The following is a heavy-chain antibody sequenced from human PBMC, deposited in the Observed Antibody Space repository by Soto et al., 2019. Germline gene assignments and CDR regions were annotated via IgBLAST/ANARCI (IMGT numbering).Heavy chain of an antibody. J-gene: IGHJ4*02. CDR1: GGSISNYY. Sequence: SETLSLTCTVSGGSISNYYWSWIRQPPGKGLEWIGYIHYSGSTNYNPALKSRVTMSVDTSKNQFSLTLSSLTAADTAVYYCARRYCAGGSCNSGFDDWGQGTPVTVSS. CDR3: ARRYCAGGSCNSGFDD. CDR2: IHYSGST. V-gene: IGHV4-59*08. D-gene: IGHD2-15*01.